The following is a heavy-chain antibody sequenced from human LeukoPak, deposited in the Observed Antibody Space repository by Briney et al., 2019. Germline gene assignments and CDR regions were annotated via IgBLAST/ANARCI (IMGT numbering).Heavy chain of an antibody. J-gene: IGHJ3*02. D-gene: IGHD3-22*01. V-gene: IGHV3-74*01. Sequence: GGPLRLSCAASGLTFSSYGMSWVRQAPGKGLVWVSRINSDGSNTSYADSVKGRFTISRDNAKNTLYLQMNSLRAEDTAVYYCARESRWLNAFDIWGQGTMVTVSS. CDR3: ARESRWLNAFDI. CDR2: INSDGSNT. CDR1: GLTFSSYG.